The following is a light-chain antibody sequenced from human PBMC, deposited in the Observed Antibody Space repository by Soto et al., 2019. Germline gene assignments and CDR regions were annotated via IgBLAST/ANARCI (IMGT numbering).Light chain of an antibody. Sequence: QSALTQPASVSGSPGQSITISCTVTSSDVGSYNLVSWYQHHPGKVPKLMLHEFSKRPSGLSTRFSGSKSGNTTSLTISGLQAEDEADYYCCSYGGSGTWVFGGGTKLTLL. CDR3: CSYGGSGTWV. CDR2: EFS. J-gene: IGLJ2*01. V-gene: IGLV2-23*02. CDR1: SSDVGSYNL.